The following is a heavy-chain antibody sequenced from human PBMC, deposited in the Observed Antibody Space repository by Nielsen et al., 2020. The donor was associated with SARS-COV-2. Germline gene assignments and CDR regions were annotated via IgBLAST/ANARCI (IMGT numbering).Heavy chain of an antibody. CDR2: IKQDGSEK. D-gene: IGHD3-10*01. CDR3: ARDMLVRGVIPEYYYYGMDV. CDR1: GFTFSSYW. Sequence: GGSLRLSCAASGFTFSSYWMSWVRQAPGKGLEWVANIKQDGSEKYYVDSVKGRFTISRDNAKNSLYLQMNSLRAEDTAVYYCARDMLVRGVIPEYYYYGMDVWGQGTTVTVSS. V-gene: IGHV3-7*03. J-gene: IGHJ6*02.